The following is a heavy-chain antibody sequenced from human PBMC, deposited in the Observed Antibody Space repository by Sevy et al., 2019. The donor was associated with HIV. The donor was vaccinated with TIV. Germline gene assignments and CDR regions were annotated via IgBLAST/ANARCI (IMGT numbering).Heavy chain of an antibody. D-gene: IGHD5-12*01. CDR1: GFTFGDYA. CDR2: IRSKAYGGTT. Sequence: GGSLRLSCTASGFTFGDYAMSWFRQAPGKGLEWVGFIRSKAYGGTTEYAASVKGRFTSSRDDSKSIAYLQMNSLKTEDTAVYYCTRVVDIVATIPNFDYWGQGTLVTVSS. J-gene: IGHJ4*02. CDR3: TRVVDIVATIPNFDY. V-gene: IGHV3-49*03.